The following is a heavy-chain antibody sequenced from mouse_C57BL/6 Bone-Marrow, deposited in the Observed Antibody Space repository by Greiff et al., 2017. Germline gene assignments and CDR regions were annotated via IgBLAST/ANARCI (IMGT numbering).Heavy chain of an antibody. Sequence: QVQLQQPGAELVKPGASVKMSCKASGYTFTSYWITWVKQRPGQGLEWIGDIYPGSGSTNYNEKFKSKATLTVDTSSSTAYMQLCSLTSEDSAVYYCARDDGYQAWFAYWGQGTLVTVSA. J-gene: IGHJ3*01. CDR2: IYPGSGST. CDR1: GYTFTSYW. CDR3: ARDDGYQAWFAY. V-gene: IGHV1-55*01. D-gene: IGHD2-3*01.